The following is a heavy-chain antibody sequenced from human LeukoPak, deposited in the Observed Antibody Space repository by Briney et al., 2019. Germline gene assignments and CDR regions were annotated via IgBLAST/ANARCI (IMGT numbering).Heavy chain of an antibody. CDR2: IGSSGSYI. J-gene: IGHJ4*02. CDR3: ARRATTERGHSYGLDF. CDR1: GFTFSSYH. V-gene: IGHV3-21*01. Sequence: GGSLRLSCEVSGFTFSSYHMNWVRQAPGEGLEWVSSIGSSGSYIYYADSLTGRFTISRDNAKNSLYLQMNSLRAEDTAMYYCARRATTERGHSYGLDFWGQGTLVTVSS. D-gene: IGHD5-18*01.